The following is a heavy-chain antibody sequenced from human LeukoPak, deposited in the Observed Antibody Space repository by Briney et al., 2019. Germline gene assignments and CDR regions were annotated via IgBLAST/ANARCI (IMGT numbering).Heavy chain of an antibody. CDR3: ARDNWNYGSSMDV. D-gene: IGHD1-7*01. V-gene: IGHV4-30-4*01. J-gene: IGHJ6*02. CDR2: IYDSGST. CDR1: GASIGSGDYY. Sequence: SETLSLTCTVSGASIGSGDYYWSWIRQPPGKGLEWIGYIYDSGSTYYNPSLKSRITISVDTSENRFSLKLSSVTATDTAVYHCARDNWNYGSSMDVWGQGTTVTVSS.